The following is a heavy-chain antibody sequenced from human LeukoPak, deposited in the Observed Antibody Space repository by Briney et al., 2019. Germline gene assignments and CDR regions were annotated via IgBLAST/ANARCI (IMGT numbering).Heavy chain of an antibody. CDR2: IYSGDSDT. V-gene: IGHV5-51*01. CDR1: GYSFTSYW. Sequence: GESLKISCKGSGYSFTSYWIGWVRQMPGKGLEWMGIIYSGDSDTRYSPSFQGQVTISADKSISTAYLQWSSLKASDTAMYYCARVPRARDDFWSGYFNYFDYWGQGTLVTVSS. J-gene: IGHJ4*02. CDR3: ARVPRARDDFWSGYFNYFDY. D-gene: IGHD3-3*01.